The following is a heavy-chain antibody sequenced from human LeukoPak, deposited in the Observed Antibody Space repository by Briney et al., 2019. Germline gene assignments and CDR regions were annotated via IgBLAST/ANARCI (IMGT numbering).Heavy chain of an antibody. D-gene: IGHD5-12*01. CDR3: ATWSASSGYDLDY. V-gene: IGHV1-24*01. CDR1: GYTLTELS. CDR2: FDPEDGET. J-gene: IGHJ4*02. Sequence: ASVKVSRKVSGYTLTELSMHWVRQAPGKGLEWMGGFDPEDGETIYAQKFQGRVTMTEDTSTDTAYMELSSLRSEDTAVYYCATWSASSGYDLDYWGQGTLVTVSS.